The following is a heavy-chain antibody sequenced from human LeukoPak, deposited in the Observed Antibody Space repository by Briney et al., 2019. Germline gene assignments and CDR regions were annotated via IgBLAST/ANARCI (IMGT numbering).Heavy chain of an antibody. D-gene: IGHD4/OR15-4a*01. CDR1: GFTVSSNY. J-gene: IGHJ3*02. CDR3: ARDDSGPQAFDI. Sequence: GGSLRLSCAASGFTVSSNYMSWVRQAPGKGLEWVSYISSSSSTIYYADSVKGRFTISRDSASNTVYLQMNSLRVEDTAVYYCARDDSGPQAFDIWGQGTMVTVSS. V-gene: IGHV3-48*04. CDR2: ISSSSSTI.